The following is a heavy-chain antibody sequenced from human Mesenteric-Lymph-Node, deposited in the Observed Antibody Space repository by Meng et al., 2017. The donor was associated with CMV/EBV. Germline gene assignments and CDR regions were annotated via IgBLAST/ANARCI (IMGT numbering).Heavy chain of an antibody. V-gene: IGHV4-34*01. D-gene: IGHD3-3*01. CDR1: GGSFSGSY. CDR2: VNHSGST. CDR3: ARGSAVFGDLRD. J-gene: IGHJ4*02. Sequence: TGAVRGGSFSGSYWSWSRQPPGKGLECIGEVNHSGSTKSNSSLRSRLTMSVDTSKNHFSLKLTSVTAADTAVYYCARGSAVFGDLRDWGQGTLVTVSS.